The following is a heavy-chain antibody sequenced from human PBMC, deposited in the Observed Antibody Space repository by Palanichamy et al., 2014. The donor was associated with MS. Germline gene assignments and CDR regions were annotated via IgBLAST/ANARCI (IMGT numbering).Heavy chain of an antibody. D-gene: IGHD3-9*01. CDR3: ARVSPNVDWLLFLDY. Sequence: QVQLQESGPGLVKPSETLSLTCTVSGGSISTYFWTWIRQPPGKGLEWIGYIYSSGSTDYNPSLRSRVTISVDTSKNQFSLKLSSVTAADTAFYYCARVSPNVDWLLFLDYWGQGTLVTVSS. CDR2: IYSSGST. J-gene: IGHJ4*02. CDR1: GGSISTYF. V-gene: IGHV4-59*12.